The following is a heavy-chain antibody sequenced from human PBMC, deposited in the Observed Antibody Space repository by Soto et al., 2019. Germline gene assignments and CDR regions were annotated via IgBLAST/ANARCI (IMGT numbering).Heavy chain of an antibody. D-gene: IGHD6-19*01. CDR2: ISGSGGST. CDR3: AKPGSGQWLEYYFDY. V-gene: IGHV3-23*01. Sequence: GGSLRLSCAASGFTFSSYAMSWVRQAPGKGLEWVSAISGSGGSTYYADSVKGRFTISRDNSKNTLYLQMNSLRAEDTAVYYCAKPGSGQWLEYYFDYWGQGTLVTVSS. CDR1: GFTFSSYA. J-gene: IGHJ4*02.